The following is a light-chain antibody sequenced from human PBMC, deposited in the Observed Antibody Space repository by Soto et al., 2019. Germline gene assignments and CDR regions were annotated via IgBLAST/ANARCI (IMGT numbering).Light chain of an antibody. J-gene: IGLJ2*01. CDR2: YDS. V-gene: IGLV3-21*04. CDR3: PVWDSRSDHLV. Sequence: SYELTQPPSVSVAPGKTARITCGGNNIGSKSVHWYQQKPGQAPVLVIYYDSDRPSGIPERFSGSNSGNTATLTISRVEAGDEADYYCPVWDSRSDHLVFGGGTKLTVL. CDR1: NIGSKS.